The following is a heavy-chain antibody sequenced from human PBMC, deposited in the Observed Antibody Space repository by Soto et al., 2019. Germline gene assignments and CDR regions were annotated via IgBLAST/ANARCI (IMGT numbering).Heavy chain of an antibody. CDR1: GYTFTSYG. V-gene: IGHV1-18*01. Sequence: ASVKVSCKASGYTFTSYGISWLRQAPGQGLEWMGWISAYNGNTNYAQKLQGRVTMTTDTSTSTAYMELSRLRSDDTAVYYCARDRAYGDYPLDYWGQGTPVTVSS. J-gene: IGHJ4*02. CDR2: ISAYNGNT. D-gene: IGHD4-17*01. CDR3: ARDRAYGDYPLDY.